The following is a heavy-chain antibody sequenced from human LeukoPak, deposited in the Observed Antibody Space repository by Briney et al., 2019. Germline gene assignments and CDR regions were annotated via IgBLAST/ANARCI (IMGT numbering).Heavy chain of an antibody. CDR2: ISYDGSNK. CDR1: GFTFSSYA. V-gene: IGHV3-30-3*01. D-gene: IGHD3-22*01. Sequence: SGRSLRPSCAASGFTFSSYAMHWVRQAPGKGLEWVAVISYDGSNKYYADSVKGRFTISRDNSKNTLYLQMNSLRAEDTAVYYCARDLYYYDSSGYRLQYEYFQHWGQGTLVTVSS. J-gene: IGHJ1*01. CDR3: ARDLYYYDSSGYRLQYEYFQH.